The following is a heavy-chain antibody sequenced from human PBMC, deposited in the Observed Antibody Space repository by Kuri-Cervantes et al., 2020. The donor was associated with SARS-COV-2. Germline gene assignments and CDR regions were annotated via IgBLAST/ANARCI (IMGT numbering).Heavy chain of an antibody. V-gene: IGHV4-39*01. CDR2: IYYGVST. CDR3: ARHATGYSSSSYLGYYAMDV. Sequence: GSLRLSCTVSGGSISSTSSYWGWIRQPPGKGLECIGTIYYGVSTYYNPSLKSRITISVDTSKNQFSLRLSSVTAADTAVYYCARHATGYSSSSYLGYYAMDVWGKGPRSPSPQ. D-gene: IGHD6-13*01. J-gene: IGHJ6*01. CDR1: GGSISSTSSY.